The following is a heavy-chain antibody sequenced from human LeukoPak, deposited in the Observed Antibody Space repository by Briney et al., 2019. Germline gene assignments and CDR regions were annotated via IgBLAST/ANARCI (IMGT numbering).Heavy chain of an antibody. CDR3: ARPNSSSWYFDL. CDR1: GGSISGYY. Sequence: SETLSLTCTVSGGSISGYYWSWIRQPPGKGLEWIGYIYYGGSTNYNPSLNSRVTIPVDTSKNQFSLKLSSVTAADTAVYYCARPNSSSWYFDLWGRGTLVTVSS. J-gene: IGHJ2*01. V-gene: IGHV4-59*08. CDR2: IYYGGST. D-gene: IGHD6-13*01.